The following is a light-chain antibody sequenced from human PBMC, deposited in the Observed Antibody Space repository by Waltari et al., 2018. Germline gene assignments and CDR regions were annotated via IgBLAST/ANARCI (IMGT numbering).Light chain of an antibody. J-gene: IGKJ2*01. CDR1: QNILYTSNNQNS. CDR2: WAS. CDR3: HQYYRTPLT. Sequence: DIVMTQSPASLAVSLGERAPINCKSSQNILYTSNNQNSLAWYQQKPGQPPKLLIYWASTRESGVPDRFSGSGSGTDFTLTISSLQAEDVAVYYCHQYYRTPLTFGQGTKLEIK. V-gene: IGKV4-1*01.